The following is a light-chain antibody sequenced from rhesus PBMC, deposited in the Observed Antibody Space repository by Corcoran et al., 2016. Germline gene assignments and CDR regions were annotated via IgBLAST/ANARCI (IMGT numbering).Light chain of an antibody. CDR2: EAS. CDR1: QGITND. CDR3: QHYYSTPWT. Sequence: DIQMTQSPSSLSASVGDRVTITCRASQGITNDLAWYQQKPGEIPKFLIYEASRLQSGFPSRFSGSGFGTVFTLTISSLQSEDFATYYCQHYYSTPWTFGQGTKVEIK. V-gene: IGKV1-25*01. J-gene: IGKJ1*01.